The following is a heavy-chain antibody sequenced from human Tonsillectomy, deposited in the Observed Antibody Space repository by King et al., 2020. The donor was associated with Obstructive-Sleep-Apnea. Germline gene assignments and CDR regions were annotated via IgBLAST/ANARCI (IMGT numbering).Heavy chain of an antibody. V-gene: IGHV4-4*07. D-gene: IGHD4-23*01. CDR2: IYISGSTRGRT. J-gene: IGHJ4*02. CDR3: ARQGDGGNFEDY. Sequence: LQLQESGPGLVKPSETLSLICTVSGGSISGYYWSWIRQSAGKGLEWIARIYISGSTRGRTSPNPSLKSRVTMSADISKNQLSLELTSVTAADTAVYYCARQGDGGNFEDYWGQGTLVTVSS. CDR1: GGSISGYY.